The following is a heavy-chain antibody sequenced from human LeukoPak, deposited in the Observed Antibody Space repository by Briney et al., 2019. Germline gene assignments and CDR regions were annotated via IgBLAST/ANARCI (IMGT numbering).Heavy chain of an antibody. V-gene: IGHV4-59*08. CDR2: TYYSGRT. D-gene: IGHD3-10*01. Sequence: SETLSLTCNVSGGSISSNYWSWIRQPPGKGLEWIGYTYYSGRTNYNPSLKSRVTISVDTSKNQFSLKLSSVTAADTAVYHCVRHPARGSGGYAFDIWGQGTMVTVSS. J-gene: IGHJ3*02. CDR3: VRHPARGSGGYAFDI. CDR1: GGSISSNY.